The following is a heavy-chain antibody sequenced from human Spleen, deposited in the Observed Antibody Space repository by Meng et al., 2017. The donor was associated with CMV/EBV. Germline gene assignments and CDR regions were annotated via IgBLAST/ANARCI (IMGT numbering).Heavy chain of an antibody. D-gene: IGHD3-16*02. CDR3: ARVDYVWGSYRPNWFDP. V-gene: IGHV1-18*01. Sequence: YNFTSYGISWVRQAPGQGLEWMGWISAYNGNTNYAQKLQGRVTMTTDTSTSTAYMELRSLRSDDTAVYYCARVDYVWGSYRPNWFDPWGQGTLVTVSS. CDR1: YNFTSYG. CDR2: ISAYNGNT. J-gene: IGHJ5*02.